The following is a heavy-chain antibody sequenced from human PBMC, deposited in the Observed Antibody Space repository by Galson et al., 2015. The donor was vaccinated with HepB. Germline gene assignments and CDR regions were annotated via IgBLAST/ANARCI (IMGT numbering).Heavy chain of an antibody. D-gene: IGHD1-7*01. V-gene: IGHV1-18*01. CDR2: ISAYNGNT. J-gene: IGHJ4*02. CDR1: GYTFTSYG. CDR3: ARDRRSITGTTASDY. Sequence: SVKVSCKASGYTFTSYGISWVRQAPGQGLEWMGWISAYNGNTNYAQKLQGRVTMTTDTSTSTAYMELRSLRSDDTAVYYCARDRRSITGTTASDYWGQGTLVTVSS.